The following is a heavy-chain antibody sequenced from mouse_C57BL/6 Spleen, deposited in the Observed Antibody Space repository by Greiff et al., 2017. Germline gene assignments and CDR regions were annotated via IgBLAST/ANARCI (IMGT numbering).Heavy chain of an antibody. CDR1: GYTFTSYW. V-gene: IGHV1-61*01. CDR2: IYPSDSET. D-gene: IGHD1-1*01. J-gene: IGHJ3*01. Sequence: QVQLQQPGAELVRPGSSVKLSCKASGYTFTSYWLDWVKQRPGQGLEWIGNIYPSDSETHYNQKFKDKGSLTVDKSSSTAYMQLSSLTSEDSAVYYCAREYYCNPFAYWGQGTLVTVSA. CDR3: AREYYCNPFAY.